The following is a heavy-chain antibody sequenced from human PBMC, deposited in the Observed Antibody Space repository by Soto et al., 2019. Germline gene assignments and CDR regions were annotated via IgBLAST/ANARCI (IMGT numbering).Heavy chain of an antibody. CDR3: ARDPNLLIPYGMDV. CDR2: IWYDGSNK. D-gene: IGHD1-1*01. CDR1: GFTFSSYG. V-gene: IGHV3-33*01. Sequence: PGGSLRLSCAASGFTFSSYGMHWVRQAPGKGLEWVAVIWYDGSNKYYADSVKGRFTISRDNSKNTLYLQMNSLRAEDTAVYYCARDPNLLIPYGMDVWGQGTTVTVSS. J-gene: IGHJ6*02.